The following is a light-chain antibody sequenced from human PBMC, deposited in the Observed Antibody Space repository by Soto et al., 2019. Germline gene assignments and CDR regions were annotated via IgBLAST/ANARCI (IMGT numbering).Light chain of an antibody. CDR1: QSISSY. Sequence: DIQMTQFPSSLSASVVDRVTITCLASQSISSYLNWYQQKPGKAPKLLIYAASSLQSGVPSRFSGSGSGTDFTLTISSLQPEDFATYYCQQSYSTPLTFGGGTKVDIK. CDR3: QQSYSTPLT. V-gene: IGKV1-39*01. CDR2: AAS. J-gene: IGKJ4*01.